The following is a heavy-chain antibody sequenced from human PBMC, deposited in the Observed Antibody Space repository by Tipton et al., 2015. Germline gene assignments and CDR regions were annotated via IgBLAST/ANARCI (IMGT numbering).Heavy chain of an antibody. CDR1: GGSISSSNW. Sequence: TLSLTCAVSGGSISSSNWWSWVRQPPGKGLEWIGEINHSGSTNYNPSLKSRVTISVDTSKNQFSLILTSVTAADTAVYYCARAYDYGDSPPGPLGYWGQGTLVTVSS. D-gene: IGHD4-17*01. V-gene: IGHV4-4*02. CDR3: ARAYDYGDSPPGPLGY. CDR2: INHSGST. J-gene: IGHJ4*02.